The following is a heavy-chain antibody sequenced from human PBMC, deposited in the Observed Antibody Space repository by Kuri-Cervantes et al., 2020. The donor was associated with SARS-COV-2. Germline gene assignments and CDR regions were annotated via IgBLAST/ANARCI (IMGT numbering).Heavy chain of an antibody. D-gene: IGHD3-22*01. Sequence: GGSLRLSCKGSGYSFTSYWIGWVRQMPGKGLEWMGIIYPGDSDTRYSPSFQGQVTISADKSISTAYLQWSSLKASDTAMYYCARGYHYDSREPYPLDYWGQGTLVTVSS. CDR2: IYPGDSDT. CDR3: ARGYHYDSREPYPLDY. J-gene: IGHJ4*02. V-gene: IGHV5-51*01. CDR1: GYSFTSYW.